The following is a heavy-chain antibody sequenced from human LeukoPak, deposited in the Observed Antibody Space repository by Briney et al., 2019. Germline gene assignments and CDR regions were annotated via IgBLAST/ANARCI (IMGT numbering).Heavy chain of an antibody. CDR1: GGSISSSSYY. CDR2: IYYSGST. D-gene: IGHD3-22*01. CDR3: ARDPATSSGYYLPNWFDP. J-gene: IGHJ5*02. Sequence: PSETLSLTCTVSGGSISSSSYYWGWIRQPPGKGLEWIGSIYYSGSTYYNPPLKSRVTISVDTSRNQFSLKLSSVTAADTAVYYCARDPATSSGYYLPNWFDPWGQGTLVTVSS. V-gene: IGHV4-39*07.